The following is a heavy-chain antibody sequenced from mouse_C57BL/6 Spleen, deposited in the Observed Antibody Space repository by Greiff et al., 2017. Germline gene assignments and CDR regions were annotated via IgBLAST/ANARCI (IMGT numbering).Heavy chain of an antibody. CDR2: ISSGSSTI. Sequence: EVQLVESGGGLVKPGGSLKLSCAASGFTFSDYGMHWVRQAPEKGLEWVAYISSGSSTIYYADTVKGRFTISRDNAKNTLFLQMTSLRSEDTAMYYCARGAYYSNYAYAMDYWGQGTSVTVSS. J-gene: IGHJ4*01. V-gene: IGHV5-17*01. CDR1: GFTFSDYG. D-gene: IGHD2-5*01. CDR3: ARGAYYSNYAYAMDY.